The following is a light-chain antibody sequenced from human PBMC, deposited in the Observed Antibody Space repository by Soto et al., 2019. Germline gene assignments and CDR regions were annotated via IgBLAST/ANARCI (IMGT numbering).Light chain of an antibody. J-gene: IGLJ1*01. CDR2: DDD. V-gene: IGLV1-51*01. CDR1: SSNIGGNS. CDR3: GSWNSSLSPYV. Sequence: QSVMTQPPSVSAAPGQRITISCSGSSSNIGGNSVSWYQQQPATTPKHLMYDDDKRPPGIPDRFCCSKSGTSATLGITGFATEDDADYYCGSWNSSLSPYVFGTGTKLTVL.